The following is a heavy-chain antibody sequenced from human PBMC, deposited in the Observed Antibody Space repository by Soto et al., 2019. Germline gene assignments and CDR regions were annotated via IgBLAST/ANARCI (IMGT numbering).Heavy chain of an antibody. J-gene: IGHJ6*02. CDR1: GFTFSSYG. CDR2: IWYDGSNK. V-gene: IGHV3-33*01. CDR3: ARDISSRMISYYYYGMDV. D-gene: IGHD3-16*01. Sequence: QVQLVESGGGVVQPGRSLRLSCAASGFTFSSYGMHWVRQAPGKGLEWVAVIWYDGSNKYYADSVKGRFTISRDNSKNTLYLQMNSLRAEDTALYYCARDISSRMISYYYYGMDVWGQGTTVTVSS.